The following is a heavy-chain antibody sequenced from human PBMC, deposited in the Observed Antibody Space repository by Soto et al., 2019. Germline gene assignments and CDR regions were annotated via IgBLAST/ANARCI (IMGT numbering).Heavy chain of an antibody. J-gene: IGHJ4*02. CDR2: TNEDGSRT. CDR3: SRDLFGQSDY. V-gene: IGHV3-74*01. D-gene: IGHD2-21*01. CDR1: GFTFSSYW. Sequence: EVQLVESGGGLVQSGESLRLSCAASGFTFSSYWMHWVRQAPGKGLVWVSRTNEDGSRTDYADSVQGRFTISRDNAKNALYLQMNSLRAEDTVRYFCSRDLFGQSDYWGQGILVTVSS.